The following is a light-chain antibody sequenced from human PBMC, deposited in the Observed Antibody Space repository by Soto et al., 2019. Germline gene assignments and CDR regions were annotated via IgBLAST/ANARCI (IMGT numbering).Light chain of an antibody. CDR3: AAWDDTLSAWV. V-gene: IGLV1-47*01. CDR1: SSNVGRHY. J-gene: IGLJ3*02. CDR2: RND. Sequence: QSVLTQPPSTSETPGQRITVSCSGSSSNVGRHYVNWYRHLPGTAPKLLIYRNDQRPSGGPDRFSASNSGTSASLAISGLRAEDEADYFCAAWDDTLSAWVFGGGTKLTVL.